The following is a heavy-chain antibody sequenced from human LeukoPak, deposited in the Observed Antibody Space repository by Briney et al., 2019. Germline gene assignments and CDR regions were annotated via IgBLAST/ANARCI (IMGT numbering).Heavy chain of an antibody. V-gene: IGHV4-39*07. CDR1: GGSISSGTYY. CDR2: VYHTGST. J-gene: IGHJ6*03. Sequence: PSETLSLTCTVSGGSISSGTYYWGWIRQSPGEGLEWIGSVYHTGSTYYNPSFKSRVTMSVDTSKNQFSLKLSSLTAADTAVYYCARDRKYYYHMDVWGKGTTVTVSS. CDR3: ARDRKYYYHMDV.